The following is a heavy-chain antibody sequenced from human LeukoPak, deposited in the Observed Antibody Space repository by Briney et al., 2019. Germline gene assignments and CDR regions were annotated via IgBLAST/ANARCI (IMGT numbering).Heavy chain of an antibody. V-gene: IGHV3-13*01. CDR3: ARGMLAEDAFDI. CDR2: IGTAGDT. J-gene: IGHJ3*02. Sequence: PGGSLRPSCAASGFTFSSYDMHWVRQATGKGLEWVSAIGTAGDTYYPGSVKGRFTISRENAKNSLYLQMNSLRAGDTAVYYCARGMLAEDAFDIWGQGTMVTVSS. CDR1: GFTFSSYD. D-gene: IGHD2-8*01.